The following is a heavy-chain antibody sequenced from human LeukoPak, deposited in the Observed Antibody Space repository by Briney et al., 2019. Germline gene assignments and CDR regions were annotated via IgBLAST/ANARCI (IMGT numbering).Heavy chain of an antibody. CDR2: ISAYNGNT. V-gene: IGHV1-18*03. D-gene: IGHD3-22*01. CDR1: GYTFTSYG. J-gene: IGHJ4*02. Sequence: ASVKVSCKASGYTFTSYGISWVRQAPGQGLEWMGWISAYNGNTNYAQKLQGRVTMTTDTSTSTAYMELRSLRSDDMAVYYCARGWLTYYYDSSGYPYYFDYWGQGTLVTVSS. CDR3: ARGWLTYYYDSSGYPYYFDY.